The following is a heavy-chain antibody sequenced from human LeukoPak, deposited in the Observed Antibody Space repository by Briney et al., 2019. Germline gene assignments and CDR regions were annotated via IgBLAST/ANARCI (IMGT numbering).Heavy chain of an antibody. CDR1: GFTFDDYA. D-gene: IGHD3-22*01. J-gene: IGHJ4*02. Sequence: GRSLRLSCAASGFTFDDYAMHWVRQAPGKGLEWVSGISWNSGSIGYADSVKGRFTISRDNAKNSLYLQMNSLRAEDTAVYYCAKDQASGYYDSRPYWGQGTLVTVSS. CDR3: AKDQASGYYDSRPY. CDR2: ISWNSGSI. V-gene: IGHV3-9*01.